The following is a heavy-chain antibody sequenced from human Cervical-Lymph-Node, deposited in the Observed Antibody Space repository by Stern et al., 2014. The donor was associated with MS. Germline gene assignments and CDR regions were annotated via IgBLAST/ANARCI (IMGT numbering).Heavy chain of an antibody. Sequence: QVTLKESGPTLVKPTQTLTLTCTFSGFSLSTSKVGVGWIRQPPGKALEWLALIYWDDDKRYTPSLKSRLPISKDTSKNQVVLTLTNVDPGDTATYYCARGHTWYGEVGRALDPWGQGMLVTVSS. CDR2: IYWDDDK. CDR3: ARGHTWYGEVGRALDP. V-gene: IGHV2-5*02. D-gene: IGHD3-10*01. J-gene: IGHJ5*02. CDR1: GFSLSTSKVG.